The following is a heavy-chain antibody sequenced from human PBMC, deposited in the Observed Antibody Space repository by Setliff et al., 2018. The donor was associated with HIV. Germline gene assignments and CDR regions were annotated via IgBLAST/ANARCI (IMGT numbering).Heavy chain of an antibody. D-gene: IGHD4-17*01. CDR2: ISAYNGNT. J-gene: IGHJ3*02. Sequence: ASVKVSCQASGYTFTSYGISWVRQAPGQGLEWMGWISAYNGNTNYAQKLQGRVTMTTDTSTSTAYMELRSLRSDDTAVYDCARDGWGGYGDYRYAFDIWGQGTMVTVSS. CDR3: ARDGWGGYGDYRYAFDI. V-gene: IGHV1-18*01. CDR1: GYTFTSYG.